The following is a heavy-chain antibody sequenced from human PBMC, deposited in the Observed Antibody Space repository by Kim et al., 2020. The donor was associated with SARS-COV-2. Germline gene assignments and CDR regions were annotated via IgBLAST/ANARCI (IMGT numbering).Heavy chain of an antibody. V-gene: IGHV1-2*02. CDR3: ARDSLKSGCGGDCILLNYYYGMDV. J-gene: IGHJ6*02. CDR1: GYTFTGYY. CDR2: INPNSGGT. D-gene: IGHD2-21*02. Sequence: ASVKVSCKASGYTFTGYYMHWVRQAPGQGLEWMGWINPNSGGTNYAQKFQGRVTMTRDTSISTAYMELSRLRSDDTAVYYCARDSLKSGCGGDCILLNYYYGMDVWGQGTTVTVSS.